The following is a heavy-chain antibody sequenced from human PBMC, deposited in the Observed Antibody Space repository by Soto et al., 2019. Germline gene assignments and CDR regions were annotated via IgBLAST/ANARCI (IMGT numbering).Heavy chain of an antibody. J-gene: IGHJ5*02. CDR2: VKTKSEGETT. Sequence: EVQLVESGGGWVKPGGSLTLSCVASGFTFGDAWMNWVRQAAGKGLEWVGHVKTKSEGETTDYAAPVKGRFTIWRDDSTNTLYLLMNSLKSEDTGKYFCTTLGPSWGQGTQVTVSS. V-gene: IGHV3-15*07. CDR3: TTLGPS. CDR1: GFTFGDAW.